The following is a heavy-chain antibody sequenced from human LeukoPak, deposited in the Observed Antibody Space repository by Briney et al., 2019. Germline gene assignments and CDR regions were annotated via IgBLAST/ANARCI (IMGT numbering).Heavy chain of an antibody. CDR3: ARDQDPQIVGATRFDY. D-gene: IGHD1-26*01. CDR2: IIPIFGTA. J-gene: IGHJ4*02. Sequence: SEKVSCKASGGTFSSYAISWVRQAPGQGLEWMGGIIPIFGTANYAQKFQGRVTITADKSTSTAYMELSSLRSEDTAVYYCARDQDPQIVGATRFDYWGQGTLVTVSS. CDR1: GGTFSSYA. V-gene: IGHV1-69*06.